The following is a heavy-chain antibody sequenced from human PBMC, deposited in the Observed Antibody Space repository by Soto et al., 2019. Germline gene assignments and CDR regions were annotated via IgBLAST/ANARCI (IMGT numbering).Heavy chain of an antibody. Sequence: ASVKVSCKVSGYTLTELSMHWVRQAPGKGLEWMGGFDPEDGETIYAQKFQGRVTMTEDTSTDTAYMELSSLRSEDTAVYYCATDLGWNRSFDYWGQGTLVTVSS. CDR3: ATDLGWNRSFDY. J-gene: IGHJ4*02. V-gene: IGHV1-24*01. CDR2: FDPEDGET. CDR1: GYTLTELS. D-gene: IGHD1-1*01.